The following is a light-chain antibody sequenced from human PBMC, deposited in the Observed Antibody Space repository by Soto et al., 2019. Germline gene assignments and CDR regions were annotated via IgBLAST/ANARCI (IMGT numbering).Light chain of an antibody. CDR2: RAS. Sequence: DIQLTTSPSTLYASVGDRVTITCRASQSLSDWLAWYQQIPGTAPKLLIYRASSLEDGLPSRFSGSGSGTEFTLTISSLQPDDFATYYCQQYDTYPLTFGGGTKVEIK. CDR1: QSLSDW. J-gene: IGKJ4*01. V-gene: IGKV1-5*03. CDR3: QQYDTYPLT.